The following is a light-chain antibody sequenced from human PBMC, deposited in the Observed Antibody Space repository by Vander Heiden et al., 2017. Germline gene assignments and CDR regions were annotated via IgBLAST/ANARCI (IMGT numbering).Light chain of an antibody. CDR3: QSYDSSRRGWL. CDR2: DNI. CDR1: SCKSGAGDD. V-gene: IGLV1-40*01. J-gene: IGLJ3*02. Sequence: QSVLTPPPSVSGAPGPAVTIPCTRSSCKSGAGDDVHWYQQLPGTAPKLLISDNINRPSGVPARFSGSKSGTSASLAIAGLQAEDEATYYCQSYDSSRRGWLFGGGTKLTVL.